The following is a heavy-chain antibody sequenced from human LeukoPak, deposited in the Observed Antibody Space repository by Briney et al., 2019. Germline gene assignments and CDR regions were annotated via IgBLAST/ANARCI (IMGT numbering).Heavy chain of an antibody. Sequence: PGGSLRLSCAASGFTLSSYAMTWVRQAPGKGLEWVSDIGDSGATTYYADSVKGRFTISGDNSKNTLYLQMSSLRAEDTAVYFCASFHYYGSGAYYLSYWGQGTLVTVSS. V-gene: IGHV3-23*01. D-gene: IGHD3-10*01. CDR3: ASFHYYGSGAYYLSY. J-gene: IGHJ4*02. CDR1: GFTLSSYA. CDR2: IGDSGATT.